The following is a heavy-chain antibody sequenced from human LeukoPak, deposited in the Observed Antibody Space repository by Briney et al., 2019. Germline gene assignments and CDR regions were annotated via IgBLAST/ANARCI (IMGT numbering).Heavy chain of an antibody. J-gene: IGHJ6*02. CDR1: GFTFSRYE. Sequence: PGGSLRLSCAASGFTFSRYEMNWVRQAPGKGLEWISYISGSGYTIYNADSVKDRFTISRDNAKNSLYLQMDSLRVEDTAVYYCARDSDEGRLWCAMDVWGQGTTVTVSS. CDR3: ARDSDEGRLWCAMDV. CDR2: ISGSGYTI. D-gene: IGHD2-21*01. V-gene: IGHV3-48*03.